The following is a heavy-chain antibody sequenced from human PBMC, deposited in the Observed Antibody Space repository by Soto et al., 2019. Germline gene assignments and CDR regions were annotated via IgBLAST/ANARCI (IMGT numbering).Heavy chain of an antibody. CDR1: GASFPTFW. CDR3: ARHLYDNRNYLDALDV. J-gene: IGHJ3*01. V-gene: IGHV5-10-1*01. Sequence: ESRRFSGNDSGASFPTFWLSWVRQITEQGLEWMGRLDPAHSFTNYSPSFQGHVTISVDKSINTAYLQWSSLKASDTAIYYCARHLYDNRNYLDALDVWGQGTMVTVSS. CDR2: LDPAHSFT. D-gene: IGHD3-22*01.